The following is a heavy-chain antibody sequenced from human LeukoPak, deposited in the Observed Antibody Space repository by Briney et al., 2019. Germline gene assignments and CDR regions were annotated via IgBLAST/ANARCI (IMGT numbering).Heavy chain of an antibody. CDR3: ARIYGDYISGAFDI. J-gene: IGHJ3*02. Sequence: GGSLRLSCAASGFTFSSYSMNWVRQAPGKGLEWVSSISSSSSYIYYADSVKGRFTISRDNAKNSLYLQMNSLRAEDTALYHCARIYGDYISGAFDIWGQGTMVTVSS. CDR1: GFTFSSYS. CDR2: ISSSSSYI. D-gene: IGHD4-17*01. V-gene: IGHV3-21*04.